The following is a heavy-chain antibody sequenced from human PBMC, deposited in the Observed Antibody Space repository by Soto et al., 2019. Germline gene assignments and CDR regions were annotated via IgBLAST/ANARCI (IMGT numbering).Heavy chain of an antibody. CDR2: ISTSGSTM. V-gene: IGHV3-48*03. J-gene: IGHJ4*02. D-gene: IGHD6-13*01. CDR3: ARSPFWVSTAGYYFDY. Sequence: GGSLRLSCAASGFTFSSYEMNWVRQAPGKGLEWVAYISTSGSTMYYADSVKGRFTISRDNAKNSLFLQMNSLRAEDTAAYYWARSPFWVSTAGYYFDYWGQAPLVTLSS. CDR1: GFTFSSYE.